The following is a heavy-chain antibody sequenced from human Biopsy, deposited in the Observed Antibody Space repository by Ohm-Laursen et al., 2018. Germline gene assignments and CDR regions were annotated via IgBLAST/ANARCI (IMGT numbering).Heavy chain of an antibody. V-gene: IGHV4-38-2*01. D-gene: IGHD5-12*01. CDR1: GYSVTNDYY. Sequence: TLSLTCVVSGYSVTNDYYWGWIRQPPGKGLEWIGNIYYDGITYYNPSLKSRVAMSVDTSKNQFSLRLTSVTAADTAVYYCARVAGGYAYYYGMDVWGQGTTVIASS. J-gene: IGHJ6*02. CDR2: IYYDGIT. CDR3: ARVAGGYAYYYGMDV.